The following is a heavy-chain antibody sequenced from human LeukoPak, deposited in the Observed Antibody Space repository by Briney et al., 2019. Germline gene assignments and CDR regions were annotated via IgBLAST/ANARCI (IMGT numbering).Heavy chain of an antibody. CDR2: IYTSGST. Sequence: PSQTLSLTCTVSGVSISSGSYYWSWIRQPAGKGLEWIGRIYTSGSTNYNPSLKSRVTISVDTSKNQFSLKLSSVTAADTAVYYCARDRGVGATDYFDYWGQGALVTVSS. J-gene: IGHJ4*02. CDR1: GVSISSGSYY. D-gene: IGHD1-26*01. V-gene: IGHV4-61*02. CDR3: ARDRGVGATDYFDY.